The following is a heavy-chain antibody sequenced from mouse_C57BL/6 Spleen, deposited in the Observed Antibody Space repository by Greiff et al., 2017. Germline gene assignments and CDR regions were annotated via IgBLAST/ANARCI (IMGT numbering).Heavy chain of an antibody. CDR3: ARDGGGYYPYYAMDY. CDR1: GFTFSDYY. Sequence: DVQLVESEGGLVQPGSSMKLSCTASGFTFSDYYMAWVRQVPEKGLEWVANINYDGSSTYYLDSLKSRFIISRDNAKNILYLLMSSLKSEDTATYYCARDGGGYYPYYAMDYWGQGTSVTVSS. CDR2: INYDGSST. J-gene: IGHJ4*01. D-gene: IGHD2-3*01. V-gene: IGHV5-16*01.